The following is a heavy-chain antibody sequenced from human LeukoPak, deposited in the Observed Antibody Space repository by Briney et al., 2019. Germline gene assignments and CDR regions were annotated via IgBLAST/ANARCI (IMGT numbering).Heavy chain of an antibody. CDR1: GGSISSYS. J-gene: IGHJ4*02. CDR2: IHYNGSP. Sequence: SETLSLTCTVSGGSISSYSWSWIRQPPGKGLEWIGYIHYNGSPNYNPSLKSRVTISVDTSKNQFSLKLSSVTAADTAVYYCARENYYDSSGYFDYWGQGTLVTVSS. V-gene: IGHV4-59*12. CDR3: ARENYYDSSGYFDY. D-gene: IGHD3-22*01.